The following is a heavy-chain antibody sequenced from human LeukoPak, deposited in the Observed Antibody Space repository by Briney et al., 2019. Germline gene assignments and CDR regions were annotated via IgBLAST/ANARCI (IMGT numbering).Heavy chain of an antibody. D-gene: IGHD1-1*01. CDR3: ASGDNDPLFDY. CDR1: GGSISSGGYY. V-gene: IGHV4-31*03. J-gene: IGHJ4*02. CDR2: IYHSGST. Sequence: SETLSLTCTVSGGSISSGGYYWSWIRQHPGKGLEWIRPIYHSGSTNYNPSLQGRVTISLDTSRNQFSLKLSSVTAADTAVYYCASGDNDPLFDYWGQGTLVTVSS.